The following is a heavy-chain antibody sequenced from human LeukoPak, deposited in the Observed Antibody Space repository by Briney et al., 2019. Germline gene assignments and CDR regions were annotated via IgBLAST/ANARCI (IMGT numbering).Heavy chain of an antibody. D-gene: IGHD3-3*01. V-gene: IGHV4-39*01. J-gene: IGHJ5*02. Sequence: SETLSRTCTVSGGSISSSSYYWGWIRQPPGKGLEWIGSIYYSWSTNYNPSLKSRVTISVDTSKTQFSLRLSSVTAADTAVYYCARHATESTIFGVAIPNNWFDPWGQGTLVTVSS. CDR3: ARHATESTIFGVAIPNNWFDP. CDR2: IYYSWST. CDR1: GGSISSSSYY.